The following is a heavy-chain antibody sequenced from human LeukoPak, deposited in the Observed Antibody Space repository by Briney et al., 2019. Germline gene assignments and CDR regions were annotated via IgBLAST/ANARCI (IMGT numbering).Heavy chain of an antibody. CDR3: AKGPAKLVAAGYYFDY. D-gene: IGHD6-13*01. Sequence: PGGSLRLSCAASGFTFSSYGMHRVRQAPGKGLEWVAFIRYDGSNKYYADSVKGRFTISRDNSKNTLYLQMNSLRAEDTAVYYCAKGPAKLVAAGYYFDYWGQGTLVTVSS. CDR1: GFTFSSYG. CDR2: IRYDGSNK. J-gene: IGHJ4*02. V-gene: IGHV3-30*02.